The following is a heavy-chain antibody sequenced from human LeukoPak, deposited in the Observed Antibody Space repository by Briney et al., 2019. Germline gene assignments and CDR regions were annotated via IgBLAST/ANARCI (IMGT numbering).Heavy chain of an antibody. D-gene: IGHD4-23*01. CDR1: GGSISESRYS. Sequence: SETLSLTCTYSGGSISESRYSWGWIRQPPGKGLEWIGNIHYSGTTYYNPSLRSRVTISVDTSKNQFSLRLSSVTAADTAVYYCARGYGGNPPANYWGQGTLVTVSS. J-gene: IGHJ4*02. CDR2: IHYSGTT. V-gene: IGHV4-39*01. CDR3: ARGYGGNPPANY.